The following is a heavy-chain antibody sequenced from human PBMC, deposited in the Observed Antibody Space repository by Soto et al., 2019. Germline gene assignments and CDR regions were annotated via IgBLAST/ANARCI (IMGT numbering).Heavy chain of an antibody. D-gene: IGHD3-10*01. Sequence: QVQLVQSGAEVKKPGASVKVCCKASGFTFTTYGFTWVRQAPGQGLEWMGWISAYNGNTNYAQKFQGRVTMTTDTSTSTVYLELRSLTSDDTAVYYCARGGRDGMDVWGQGTTVTLSS. CDR2: ISAYNGNT. CDR1: GFTFTTYG. V-gene: IGHV1-18*01. J-gene: IGHJ6*02. CDR3: ARGGRDGMDV.